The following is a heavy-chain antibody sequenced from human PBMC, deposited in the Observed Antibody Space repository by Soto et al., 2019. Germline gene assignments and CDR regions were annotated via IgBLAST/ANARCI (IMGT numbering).Heavy chain of an antibody. V-gene: IGHV1-2*04. Sequence: ASVKGSCKASGYSFTDYHIHWVRQAPGQGLEWLGRINPKSGGTSTAQKFQGWVTMTTDTSISTASMELTRLTSDDTAIYYCARGDSTDCSNGVCSFFYNHDMDVWGQGTTVTVSS. CDR2: INPKSGGT. J-gene: IGHJ6*02. D-gene: IGHD2-8*01. CDR1: GYSFTDYH. CDR3: ARGDSTDCSNGVCSFFYNHDMDV.